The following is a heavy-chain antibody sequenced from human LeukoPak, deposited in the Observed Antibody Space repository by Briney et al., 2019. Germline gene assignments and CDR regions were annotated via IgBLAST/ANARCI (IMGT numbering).Heavy chain of an antibody. CDR3: VRSPACSSGTCYPNWFDP. V-gene: IGHV5-51*01. CDR2: TYPGDSNT. J-gene: IGHJ5*02. CDR1: GYSFTNNW. Sequence: GESLKISCKGSGYSFTNNWIGWVRQMPGKGLEWMGITYPGDSNTRYSPSSQGQVAISADKSISSAYLQWSSLKASDTAMYYCVRSPACSSGTCYPNWFDPWGQGTLVTVSS. D-gene: IGHD2-15*01.